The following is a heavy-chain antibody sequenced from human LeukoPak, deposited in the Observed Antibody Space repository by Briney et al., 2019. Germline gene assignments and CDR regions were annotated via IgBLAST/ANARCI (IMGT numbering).Heavy chain of an antibody. V-gene: IGHV3-21*01. J-gene: IGHJ5*02. Sequence: GGSLRLSCAASGFTFSSYGMHWVRQAPGKGLEWVSSISSSSSYIYYADSVKGRFTISRDNAKNSLYLQMNSLRAEDTAVYYCARDRCSGGSCEGNWFDPWGQGTLVTVSS. CDR3: ARDRCSGGSCEGNWFDP. D-gene: IGHD2-15*01. CDR2: ISSSSSYI. CDR1: GFTFSSYG.